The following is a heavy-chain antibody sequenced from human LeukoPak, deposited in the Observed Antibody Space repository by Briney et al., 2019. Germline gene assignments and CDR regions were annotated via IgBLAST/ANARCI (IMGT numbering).Heavy chain of an antibody. CDR2: IIPIFGTA. CDR1: GYTFTSYG. CDR3: ARPARYDSSGYSFDY. J-gene: IGHJ4*02. V-gene: IGHV1-69*13. Sequence: SVKVSCKASGYTFTSYGISWVRQAPGQGLQWMGGIIPIFGTANYAQKFQGRVTITADESTSTAYMELSSLRSEDTAVYYCARPARYDSSGYSFDYWGQGTLVTVSS. D-gene: IGHD3-22*01.